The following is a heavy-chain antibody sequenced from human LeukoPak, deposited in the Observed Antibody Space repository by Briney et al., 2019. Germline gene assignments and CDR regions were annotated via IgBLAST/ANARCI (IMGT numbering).Heavy chain of an antibody. CDR1: GSTFSSYA. CDR2: IIPIFGTA. V-gene: IGHV1-69*01. CDR3: ARSLVVVITTEGNYFDY. Sequence: SVTVSCKASGSTFSSYAISWVRQAPGQGLEWMGGIIPIFGTANYAQKFQGRVTITADESTSTAYMELSSLRSEDTAVYYCARSLVVVITTEGNYFDYWGRGTLVTVSS. D-gene: IGHD3-22*01. J-gene: IGHJ4*02.